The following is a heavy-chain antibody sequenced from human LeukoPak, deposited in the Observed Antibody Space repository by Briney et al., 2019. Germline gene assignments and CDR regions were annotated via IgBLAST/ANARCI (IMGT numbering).Heavy chain of an antibody. Sequence: SVKVSCKASGGTFSSYAISWVRQAPGQGLEWMGGIIPIFGTANYAQKFQGRVTITADESTSTAYMELSSLRSEDTAVYYCARGREGSDDFWKNYYYMDVWGKGTTVTVSS. J-gene: IGHJ6*03. V-gene: IGHV1-69*13. CDR1: GGTFSSYA. CDR2: IIPIFGTA. D-gene: IGHD3-3*01. CDR3: ARGREGSDDFWKNYYYMDV.